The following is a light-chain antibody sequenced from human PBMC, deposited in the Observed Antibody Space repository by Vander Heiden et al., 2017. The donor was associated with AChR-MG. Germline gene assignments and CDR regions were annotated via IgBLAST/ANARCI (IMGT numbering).Light chain of an antibody. CDR3: QQYNGYPRT. CDR2: DAS. V-gene: IGKV1-5*01. CDR1: QSISGW. J-gene: IGKJ2*01. Sequence: DIQITQSPSTLSASVVDRVTNTFRASQSISGWLAWDQQKPGEAPNLLIYDASTLHSGVASRFSGSGSGTEFTLTITNLQPDDFATYFCQQYNGYPRTFGQGTRLEIQ.